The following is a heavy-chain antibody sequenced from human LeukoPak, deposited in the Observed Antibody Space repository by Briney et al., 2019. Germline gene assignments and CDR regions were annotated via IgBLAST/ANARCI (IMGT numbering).Heavy chain of an antibody. J-gene: IGHJ4*02. D-gene: IGHD1-26*01. CDR3: AKRIVGPYFYYFDY. CDR1: GFTFSSYG. Sequence: GVLRLSCAASGFTFSSYGMHWVRQAPGKGLEWVAVISYDGSNKYYAGSVKGRFTISRDNSKNTLYLQMNSLRAEDTAVYYCAKRIVGPYFYYFDYWGQGTLVTVSS. CDR2: ISYDGSNK. V-gene: IGHV3-30*18.